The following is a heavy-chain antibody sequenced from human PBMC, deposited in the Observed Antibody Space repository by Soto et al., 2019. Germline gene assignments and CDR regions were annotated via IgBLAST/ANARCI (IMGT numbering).Heavy chain of an antibody. D-gene: IGHD3-22*01. Sequence: QVQLVESGAEVKKPGASVKVSCKASGYTFTNYGISWVRQAPGQGLEWMGWISGYNGNTKYAQKFQGRVTMTTDTLPNTAYMELRSLRSDDTAVYYCARDREYYYDSSGNYYYHYGMDVWGQGTTVTVS. CDR1: GYTFTNYG. CDR2: ISGYNGNT. CDR3: ARDREYYYDSSGNYYYHYGMDV. J-gene: IGHJ6*02. V-gene: IGHV1-18*04.